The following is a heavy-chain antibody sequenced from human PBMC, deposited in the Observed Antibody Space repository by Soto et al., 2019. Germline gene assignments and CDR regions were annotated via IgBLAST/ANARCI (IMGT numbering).Heavy chain of an antibody. CDR1: GGSVSSGSYY. J-gene: IGHJ4*02. CDR2: IYYSGST. Sequence: PSETLSLTCTVSGGSVSSGSYYWSWIRQPPGKGLEWIGYIYYSGSTNYNPSLKSRVTISVDTSKNQFSLKLSSVTAADTAVYYCARLKRITEFDYWGQGTLVTVSS. CDR3: ARLKRITEFDY. V-gene: IGHV4-61*01.